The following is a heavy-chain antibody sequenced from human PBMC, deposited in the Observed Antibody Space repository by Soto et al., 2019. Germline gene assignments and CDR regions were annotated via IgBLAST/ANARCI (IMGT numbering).Heavy chain of an antibody. Sequence: VQLVESGGGLVEPGGSLRLSCAASGFTFSTYDINWVRQAPGKGLEWVSSISGGSTHIYYADSVKGRFAISRENGKNSVYLDMNRLIAEDTAVYYCARGAQPLRSNTFDYWGKGTLVTVSS. CDR1: GFTFSTYD. CDR3: ARGAQPLRSNTFDY. V-gene: IGHV3-21*02. J-gene: IGHJ4*02. D-gene: IGHD5-12*01. CDR2: ISGGSTHI.